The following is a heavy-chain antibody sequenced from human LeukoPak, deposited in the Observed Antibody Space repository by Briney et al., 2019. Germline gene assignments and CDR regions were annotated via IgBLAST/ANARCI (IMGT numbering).Heavy chain of an antibody. V-gene: IGHV3-7*01. J-gene: IGHJ3*02. Sequence: PGGSLRLSCAASGFTFSSYWMSWVRQAPGKGLEWVANIKQDGSEKYYVDSVKGRFTISRDNAKNSLYLQMNSLRAEDTAAYYCARDLYSSSWLDAFDIWGQGTMVTVSS. CDR1: GFTFSSYW. D-gene: IGHD6-13*01. CDR3: ARDLYSSSWLDAFDI. CDR2: IKQDGSEK.